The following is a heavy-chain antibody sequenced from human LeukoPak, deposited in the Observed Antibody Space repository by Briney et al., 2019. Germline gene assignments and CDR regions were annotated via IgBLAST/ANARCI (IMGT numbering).Heavy chain of an antibody. Sequence: GGSLRLSCTASDFTFSSYGMHWVRQAPGKGLEWVAVIWYGGSNKYYADSVKGRFTISRDNSKNTLYLQMNSLRAEDTAIYYCAKDRGYSSSLGVDYWGQGTLVTVSS. J-gene: IGHJ4*02. V-gene: IGHV3-30*02. D-gene: IGHD6-13*01. CDR1: DFTFSSYG. CDR3: AKDRGYSSSLGVDY. CDR2: IWYGGSNK.